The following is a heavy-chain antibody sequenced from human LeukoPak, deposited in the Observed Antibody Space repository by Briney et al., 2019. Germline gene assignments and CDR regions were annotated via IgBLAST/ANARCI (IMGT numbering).Heavy chain of an antibody. V-gene: IGHV4-34*01. CDR3: ARAPAANFDY. J-gene: IGHJ4*02. CDR2: INHSGST. CDR1: GGSFSGYY. D-gene: IGHD2-15*01. Sequence: SETLSLTCAVYGGSFSGYYWSWIRQPPGKGLEWIGEINHSGSTNYNPSLKSRVTISVDTSKDQFSLKLSSVTAADTAVYYCARAPAANFDYWGQGTLVTVSS.